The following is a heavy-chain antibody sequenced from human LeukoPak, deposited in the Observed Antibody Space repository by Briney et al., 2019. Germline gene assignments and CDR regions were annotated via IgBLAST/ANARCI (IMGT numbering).Heavy chain of an antibody. V-gene: IGHV3-48*04. Sequence: GGSLRLSCAASGFTFSSYSMNWVRQAPGKGLEWVSYISSSSSTIYYADSVKGRFTISRDNAKNSLYLQMNSLRAEDTAVYYCARGHCSSTSCYEYYFDYWGQGTLVTVSS. CDR2: ISSSSSTI. CDR1: GFTFSSYS. D-gene: IGHD2-2*01. J-gene: IGHJ4*02. CDR3: ARGHCSSTSCYEYYFDY.